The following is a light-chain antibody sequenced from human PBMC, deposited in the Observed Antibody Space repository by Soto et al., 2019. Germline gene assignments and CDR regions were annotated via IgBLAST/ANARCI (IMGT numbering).Light chain of an antibody. CDR2: EVT. CDR1: SSDIGGYDH. CDR3: GSFAGPVWV. V-gene: IGLV2-8*01. J-gene: IGLJ3*02. Sequence: QSALTQPPSASGSPGQSVTISCTGTSSDIGGYDHVSWHQQHPGKAPKVVIYEVTKRPSGVPDRFSGFKAGNTASLTVFGLQAEDEADYYCGSFAGPVWVFGGGTKLTVL.